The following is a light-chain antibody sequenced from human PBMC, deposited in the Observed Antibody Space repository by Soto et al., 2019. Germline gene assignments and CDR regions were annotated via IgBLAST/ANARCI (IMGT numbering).Light chain of an antibody. Sequence: QSVLTQPPSVSGAPGQRVTISCTGNNSNLGAGYDVHWYQQLPGAAPKLVIFGNRNRPSGVPERFSGSKSGTSASLPITGLQDEDEDDYYCQAYDDSLTAFVFGGGTQLTVL. CDR3: QAYDDSLTAFV. V-gene: IGLV1-40*01. CDR1: NSNLGAGYD. CDR2: GNR. J-gene: IGLJ3*02.